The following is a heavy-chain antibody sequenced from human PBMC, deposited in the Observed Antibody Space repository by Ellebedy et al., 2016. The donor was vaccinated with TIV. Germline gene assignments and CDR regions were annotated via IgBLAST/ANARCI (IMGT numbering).Heavy chain of an antibody. CDR1: GDSIDTYY. V-gene: IGHV4-59*01. CDR2: IHYTGDT. J-gene: IGHJ6*02. CDR3: ASGVNYYYYGMDV. D-gene: IGHD2-8*01. Sequence: SETLSLXXSASGDSIDTYYWTWIRQPPGKGLEWIGYIHYTGDTDYNPSLKSRVIISVDTSKNQFSLKLTSVTAADTAVYYCASGVNYYYYGMDVWGQGTTVTVSS.